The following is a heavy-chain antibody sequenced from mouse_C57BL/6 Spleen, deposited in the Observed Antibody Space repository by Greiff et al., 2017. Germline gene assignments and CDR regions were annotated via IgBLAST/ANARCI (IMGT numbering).Heavy chain of an antibody. CDR2: IYPGGGYT. Sequence: QVQLQQSGAELVRPGTSVKMSCKASGYTFTNYWIGWAKQRPGHGLEWIGDIYPGGGYTNYNEKFKGKATLTADKSSSTAYMQFSSLTSEDSAIYYCARRDYGSSYVGFDDWGQGTTLTVSS. V-gene: IGHV1-63*01. CDR1: GYTFTNYW. CDR3: ARRDYGSSYVGFDD. D-gene: IGHD1-1*01. J-gene: IGHJ2*01.